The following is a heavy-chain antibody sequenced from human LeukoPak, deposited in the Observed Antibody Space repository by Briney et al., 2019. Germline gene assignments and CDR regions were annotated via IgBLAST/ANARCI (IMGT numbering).Heavy chain of an antibody. Sequence: PGGSLRLSCVGSGFTFSRYWLNWVRQAPGKGLEWVALISYDENNKYYTDSVKGRFTISRDNPKNTLYLQMNSLRAEDTAVYYCASEFRSGHMGLDAFDIWGQGTMVIVSS. CDR1: GFTFSRYW. V-gene: IGHV3-30-3*01. J-gene: IGHJ3*02. CDR2: ISYDENNK. D-gene: IGHD2-15*01. CDR3: ASEFRSGHMGLDAFDI.